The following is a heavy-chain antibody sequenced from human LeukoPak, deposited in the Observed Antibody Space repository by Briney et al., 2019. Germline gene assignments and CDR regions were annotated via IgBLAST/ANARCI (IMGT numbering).Heavy chain of an antibody. CDR3: ARGVTTYWAFDV. Sequence: PSQTLSLTCTVSGGSINSGTYYWSWIRQSAGKGLEWIGRIYSSGSTNYNPSLKSRVTMSVDMSKNQFSLKLSSVTAADAAVYYCARGVTTYWAFDVWGQGTMVTVSS. CDR1: GGSINSGTYY. D-gene: IGHD4-17*01. CDR2: IYSSGST. J-gene: IGHJ3*01. V-gene: IGHV4-61*02.